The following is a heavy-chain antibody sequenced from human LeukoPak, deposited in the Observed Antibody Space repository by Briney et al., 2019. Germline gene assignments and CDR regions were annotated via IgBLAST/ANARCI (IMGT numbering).Heavy chain of an antibody. CDR3: ASQGATETFDY. CDR1: GYTFTGYY. Sequence: ASVKVSCKASGYTFTGYYMHWVRQAPGQGLEWMGIINPSGGSTSYAQKFQGRVTMTRDTSTSTVYMELSSLRSEDTAVYYCASQGATETFDYWGQGTLVTVSS. CDR2: INPSGGST. V-gene: IGHV1-46*01. D-gene: IGHD1-26*01. J-gene: IGHJ4*02.